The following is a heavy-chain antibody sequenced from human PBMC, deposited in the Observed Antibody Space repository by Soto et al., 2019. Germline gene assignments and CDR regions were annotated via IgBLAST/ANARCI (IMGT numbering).Heavy chain of an antibody. D-gene: IGHD3-22*01. CDR2: TNSDGSVT. CDR1: GFTFSSYW. V-gene: IGHV3-74*01. Sequence: GGSLRLSCAASGFTFSSYWMHWVRQAPGKGLVWVSRTNSDGSVTNYVDSVKGRFTISRDNAKNTLYLQMNSLRAEDTAVYYCARGNSGSAFGYWGQGTLVTVSS. CDR3: ARGNSGSAFGY. J-gene: IGHJ4*02.